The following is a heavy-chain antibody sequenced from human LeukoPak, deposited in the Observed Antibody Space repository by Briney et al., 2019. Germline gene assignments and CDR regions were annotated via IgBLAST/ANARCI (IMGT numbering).Heavy chain of an antibody. J-gene: IGHJ6*03. V-gene: IGHV1-2*02. CDR1: GYTFTGYY. Sequence: ASVKVSCKASGYTFTGYYMHWVRQAPGQGLEWMGWINPNSGGTNYAQKFQGRVTMTRDTSISTAYMELRSLRSDDTAVYYCARDLGPYDMGGNYMDVWGKGTTVTVSS. D-gene: IGHD3-9*01. CDR2: INPNSGGT. CDR3: ARDLGPYDMGGNYMDV.